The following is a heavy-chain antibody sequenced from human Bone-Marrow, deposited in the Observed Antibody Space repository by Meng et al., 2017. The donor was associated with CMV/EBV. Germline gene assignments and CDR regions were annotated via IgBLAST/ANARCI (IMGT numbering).Heavy chain of an antibody. CDR1: YTFTGYY. CDR2: INPNSGGT. Sequence: YTFTGYYMHWVRQAPGQGLEWMGWINPNSGGTNYAQKFQGRVTMTRDTSISTAYMELSRLRSDDTAVYYCARCSSTSCYSDDAFDIWGQGTMVTVSS. D-gene: IGHD2-2*01. V-gene: IGHV1-2*02. CDR3: ARCSSTSCYSDDAFDI. J-gene: IGHJ3*02.